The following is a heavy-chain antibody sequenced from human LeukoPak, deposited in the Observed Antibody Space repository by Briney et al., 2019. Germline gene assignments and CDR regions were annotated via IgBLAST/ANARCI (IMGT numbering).Heavy chain of an antibody. D-gene: IGHD3-10*01. CDR1: GGSISGYY. V-gene: IGHV4-39*01. CDR3: ARHYGP. J-gene: IGHJ4*02. CDR2: IYYSGST. Sequence: SETLSLTCTVSGGSISGYYWGWIRQPPGKGLEWIGSIYYSGSTYYNPSLKSRVTISVDTSKNQFSLKLNSVTATDTAVYYCARHYGPWGQGTLVTVSS.